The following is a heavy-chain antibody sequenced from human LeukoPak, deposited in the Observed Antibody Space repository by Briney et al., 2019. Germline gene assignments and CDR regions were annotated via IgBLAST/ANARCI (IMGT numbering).Heavy chain of an antibody. D-gene: IGHD3-22*01. CDR1: GYTFTSYG. Sequence: ASVKVSCKASGYTFTSYGISWVRQAPGQGLEWMGWISAYNGNTNYAQKLQGRVTMTTDKSTSTAYMELSSLRSEDTAVYYCARAAGAYYYDSSGYAPYWGQGTLVTVSS. J-gene: IGHJ4*02. V-gene: IGHV1-18*01. CDR3: ARAAGAYYYDSSGYAPY. CDR2: ISAYNGNT.